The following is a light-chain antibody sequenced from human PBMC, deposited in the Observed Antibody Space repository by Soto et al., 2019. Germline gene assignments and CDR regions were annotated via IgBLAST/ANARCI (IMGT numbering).Light chain of an antibody. CDR2: DAS. CDR1: QSVSSY. V-gene: IGKV3-11*01. CDR3: QQRSNWLWT. Sequence: EIVLTQSPAALSLSPWERATLCCRASQSVSSYLAWYQQKPGQAPRLLIYDASNRATGIPARFSGSGSGTDFTLTISSLEPEDFAVYYCQQRSNWLWTFGQGTKVDIK. J-gene: IGKJ1*01.